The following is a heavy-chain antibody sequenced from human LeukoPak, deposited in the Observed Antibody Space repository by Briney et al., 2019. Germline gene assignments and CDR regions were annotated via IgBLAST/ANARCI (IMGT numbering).Heavy chain of an antibody. J-gene: IGHJ4*02. V-gene: IGHV3-23*01. Sequence: GGSLRLSCAASGFTFSSYAMSWVRQAPGKGLEWVSAISGSGGSTYYADSVKGRFTISRDSSKNTLYLQMNSLRAEDTAVYYCAKDLTVTTIPYYFDYWGQGTLVTVSS. CDR2: ISGSGGST. CDR3: AKDLTVTTIPYYFDY. D-gene: IGHD4-17*01. CDR1: GFTFSSYA.